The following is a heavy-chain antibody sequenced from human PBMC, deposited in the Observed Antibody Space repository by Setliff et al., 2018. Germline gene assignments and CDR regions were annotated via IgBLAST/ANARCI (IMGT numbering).Heavy chain of an antibody. V-gene: IGHV1-69*13. D-gene: IGHD4-17*01. CDR3: AKSMTTVTTGGNEAFDI. Sequence: SVKVSCKASGGTFSSSAISWVRQAPGQGLEWVGRIIPFFGTANSAQKFQGRVTITAGESATTAYMELSSLRAEDTVVYYCAKSMTTVTTGGNEAFDIWGQGTMVT. J-gene: IGHJ3*02. CDR2: IIPFFGTA. CDR1: GGTFSSSA.